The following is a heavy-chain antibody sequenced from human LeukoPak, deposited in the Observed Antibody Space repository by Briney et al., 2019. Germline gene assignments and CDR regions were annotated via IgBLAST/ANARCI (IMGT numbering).Heavy chain of an antibody. CDR3: ARDLGGIYFDY. D-gene: IGHD1-26*01. Sequence: SETLSLTCTVSDASISGYYWSWIRQPPGKGLEWIGSIHFSGSTNYNPSLRSRVTISVDTSKNPLSLKLSCVTAADTAVYYCARDLGGIYFDYWGQGTLVTVSS. J-gene: IGHJ4*02. CDR1: DASISGYY. CDR2: IHFSGST. V-gene: IGHV4-59*01.